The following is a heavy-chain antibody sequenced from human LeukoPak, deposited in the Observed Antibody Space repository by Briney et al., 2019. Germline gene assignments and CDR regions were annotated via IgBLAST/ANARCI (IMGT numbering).Heavy chain of an antibody. Sequence: SQTLSLTCTVSGGSITTANHYWSWVRQPAGKGLEWIGRIYASGSTNYNPSLKSRVTISVDTSKNQFSLNLTSVTAADAARYYCARGGDWFDPWGQGTLVTVSS. D-gene: IGHD3-16*01. CDR1: GGSITTANHY. J-gene: IGHJ5*02. V-gene: IGHV4-61*02. CDR3: ARGGDWFDP. CDR2: IYASGST.